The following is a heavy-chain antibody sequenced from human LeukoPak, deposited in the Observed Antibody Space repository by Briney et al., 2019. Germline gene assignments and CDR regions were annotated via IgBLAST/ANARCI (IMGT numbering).Heavy chain of an antibody. D-gene: IGHD3-22*01. J-gene: IGHJ2*01. CDR3: ARDPNYDSSGYYWYFDL. Sequence: SETLSLTCTVSGGSISSYYWSWIRQPAGKGLEWIGRIYTSGSTNYNPSLKSRVTISVDKSKNQFSLKLSSVTAADMAVYYCARDPNYDSSGYYWYFDLWGRGTLVTVSS. CDR2: IYTSGST. CDR1: GGSISSYY. V-gene: IGHV4-4*07.